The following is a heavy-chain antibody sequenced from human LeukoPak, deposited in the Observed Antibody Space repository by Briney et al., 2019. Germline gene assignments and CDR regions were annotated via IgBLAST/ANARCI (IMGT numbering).Heavy chain of an antibody. CDR3: AREIIALDY. Sequence: ASVKVSCKASGYTFTGYYMHWVRQAPGQGLEWMGWINPNSGGTNYAQQFQGRVTMTRDTSISTAYMELNRLKSDDTAVYFCAREIIALDYWGQGTLVTVSS. J-gene: IGHJ4*02. D-gene: IGHD6-13*01. V-gene: IGHV1-2*02. CDR2: INPNSGGT. CDR1: GYTFTGYY.